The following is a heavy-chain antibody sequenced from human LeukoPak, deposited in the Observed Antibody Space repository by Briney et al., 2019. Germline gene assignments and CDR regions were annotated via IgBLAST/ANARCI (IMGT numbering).Heavy chain of an antibody. V-gene: IGHV3-23*01. CDR3: ATSKYSGSY. CDR1: GFTFSSYG. J-gene: IGHJ4*02. CDR2: ISGSGGRI. D-gene: IGHD1-26*01. Sequence: GGSLRLSCAASGFTFSSYGMHWVRQAPGKGLEWVSAISGSGGRIYYGAPVKGRFTISRDNSKNTLNLQMNSLRAEDTAVYYCATSKYSGSYWGQGTLVTVSS.